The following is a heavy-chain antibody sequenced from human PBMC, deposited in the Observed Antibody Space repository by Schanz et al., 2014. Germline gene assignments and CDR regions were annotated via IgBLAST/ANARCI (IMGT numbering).Heavy chain of an antibody. J-gene: IGHJ3*02. V-gene: IGHV3-23*01. CDR1: GFTFTGYV. CDR2: LSASGGHT. CDR3: AKGVGGGLLLGSTFDN. Sequence: VQLLESGGALVRPRGSLRLSCAASGFTFTGYVMTWVRQAPGKGLEWVSGLSASGGHTYYADSVKGRFTISRDNSKNTVYLEMNNVRVDDTAVYYCAKGVGGGLLLGSTFDNWGQGTMVTVTS. D-gene: IGHD3-16*01.